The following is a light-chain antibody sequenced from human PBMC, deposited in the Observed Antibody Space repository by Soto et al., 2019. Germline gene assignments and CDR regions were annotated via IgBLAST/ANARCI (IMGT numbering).Light chain of an antibody. Sequence: IGFPQSRRTRYWNQGDRATLPCTARQSVSSYLAWYQLKPGQGPMLLIYDACNTATDIPIRFSGSGFGTDFALSIRILGPEDLAVHYCQQYNTWPPLSIGGGTKVDIK. CDR3: QQYNTWPPLS. CDR2: DAC. CDR1: QSVSSY. V-gene: IGKV3-11*01. J-gene: IGKJ4*01.